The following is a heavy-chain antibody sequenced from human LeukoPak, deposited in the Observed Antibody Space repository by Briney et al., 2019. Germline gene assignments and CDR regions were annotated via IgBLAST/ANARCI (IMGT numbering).Heavy chain of an antibody. CDR2: VSGSSGNR. CDR1: GFTFSTYA. V-gene: IGHV3-23*01. CDR3: AREVGHNDY. Sequence: GGSLRLSCAASGFTFSTYAMTWVRQAPDKGLEWVSSVSGSSGNRYYADSVKGRFTISRDNSKNTLYLLMNILRAEDTAVYYWAREVGHNDYWGQGALVTVSS. J-gene: IGHJ4*02. D-gene: IGHD1-14*01.